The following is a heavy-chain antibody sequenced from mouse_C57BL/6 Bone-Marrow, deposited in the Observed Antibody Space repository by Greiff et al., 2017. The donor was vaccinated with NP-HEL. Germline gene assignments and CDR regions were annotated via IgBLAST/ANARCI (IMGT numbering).Heavy chain of an antibody. V-gene: IGHV5-6*01. CDR1: GFTFSSYG. Sequence: EVHLVESGGDLVKPGGSLKLSCAASGFTFSSYGMSWVRQTPDKRLEWVATISSGGSYTYYPDSVKGRFTISRDNAKNTLYLQMSSLKSEDTAMYYCARNRTYWYFDVWGTGTTVTVSS. J-gene: IGHJ1*03. CDR3: ARNRTYWYFDV. CDR2: ISSGGSYT.